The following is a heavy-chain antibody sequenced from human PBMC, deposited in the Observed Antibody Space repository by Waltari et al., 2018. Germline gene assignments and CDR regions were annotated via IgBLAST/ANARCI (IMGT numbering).Heavy chain of an antibody. CDR1: GFIVNNNP. CDR3: ASSTAQPWTKGGLDN. J-gene: IGHJ4*02. D-gene: IGHD5-18*01. Sequence: DVQLVETGGGLIQPGGSLKLSCTASGFIVNNNPRRWVRQAPGKGLEWVSIVYTGGSTYYADFVKGRFTISRDSSKNTLYLQMNDLRAEDTAVYYCASSTAQPWTKGGLDNWGQGTLVIVSS. V-gene: IGHV3-53*02. CDR2: VYTGGST.